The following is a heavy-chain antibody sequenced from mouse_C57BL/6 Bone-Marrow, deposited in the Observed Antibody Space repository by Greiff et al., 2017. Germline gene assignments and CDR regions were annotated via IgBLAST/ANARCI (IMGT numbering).Heavy chain of an antibody. V-gene: IGHV1-26*01. D-gene: IGHD1-1*02. CDR2: INPNNGGT. Sequence: EVQLQQSGPELVKPGASVKISCKASGYTFTDYYMNWVKQSHGKSLEWIGDINPNNGGTSYNQKFKGKATLTVDKSSSTAYMELRSLTSEDSAVYYCARSMVGLGYFDYWGQGTTLTVSS. CDR3: ARSMVGLGYFDY. J-gene: IGHJ2*01. CDR1: GYTFTDYY.